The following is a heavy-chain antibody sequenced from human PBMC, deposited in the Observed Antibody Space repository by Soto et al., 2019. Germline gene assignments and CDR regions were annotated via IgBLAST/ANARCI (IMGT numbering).Heavy chain of an antibody. Sequence: GGSLRLSCAASGFTFSNAWMNWVRQAPGKGLEWVGRIKSKTDGGTTDYAAPVKGRFTISRDDSKNTLYLQMNSLKTEDTAVYYCTTDDIAARPFDYYYYGMDVWGQGTTVTVSS. V-gene: IGHV3-15*07. D-gene: IGHD6-6*01. J-gene: IGHJ6*02. CDR3: TTDDIAARPFDYYYYGMDV. CDR2: IKSKTDGGTT. CDR1: GFTFSNAW.